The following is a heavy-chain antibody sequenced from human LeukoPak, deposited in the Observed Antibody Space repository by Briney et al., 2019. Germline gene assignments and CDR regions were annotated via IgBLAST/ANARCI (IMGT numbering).Heavy chain of an antibody. J-gene: IGHJ4*02. D-gene: IGHD5-24*01. CDR2: IYYSGRT. Sequence: PSETLSLTCTVSGGSITSYYWSWIRQPPGKGLEWIGYIYYSGRTNYNPSLKSRVTISVDTSKNQFSLKLSSVTAADTAVYYCARHVRTFRGYFDYWGQGTLVTVSS. V-gene: IGHV4-59*08. CDR3: ARHVRTFRGYFDY. CDR1: GGSITSYY.